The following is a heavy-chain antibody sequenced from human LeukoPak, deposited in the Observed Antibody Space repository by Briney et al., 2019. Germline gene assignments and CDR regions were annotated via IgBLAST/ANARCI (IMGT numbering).Heavy chain of an antibody. CDR1: GGSSSGYY. CDR3: ARAGRFGYYYGSGSKGNWFDP. J-gene: IGHJ5*02. V-gene: IGHV4-34*01. Sequence: SETLSLTCAVYGGSSSGYYWSWIRQPPGKGLEWIGEINHSGSTKYNPSLKSRVTISVDTSKNQFSLKLSSVTAADTAVYYCARAGRFGYYYGSGSKGNWFDPWGQGTLVTVSS. CDR2: INHSGST. D-gene: IGHD3-10*01.